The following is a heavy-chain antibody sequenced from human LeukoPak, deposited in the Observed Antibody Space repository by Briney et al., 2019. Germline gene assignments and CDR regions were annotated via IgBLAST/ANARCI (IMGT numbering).Heavy chain of an antibody. Sequence: GRSLRLSCAASGFTFSSYGMHWVSQAPGKGLEWVAVISYDGSNKYYADSVKGRFTISRDNSKNTLYLQMNSLRAEDTAVYYCAKDVEYWGQGTLVTVSS. CDR1: GFTFSSYG. V-gene: IGHV3-30*18. CDR2: ISYDGSNK. J-gene: IGHJ4*02. D-gene: IGHD2-21*01. CDR3: AKDVEY.